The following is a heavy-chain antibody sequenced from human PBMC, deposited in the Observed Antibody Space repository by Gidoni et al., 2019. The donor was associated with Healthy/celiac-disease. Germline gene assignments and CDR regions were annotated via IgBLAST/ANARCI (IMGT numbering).Heavy chain of an antibody. J-gene: IGHJ5*02. V-gene: IGHV3-9*01. CDR1: GCTFDDYA. D-gene: IGHD3-22*01. CDR2: ISWTSGSI. Sequence: EVQLVESGGGVGQPGRSLRLSGAGSGCTFDDYAMHWVRQAPGKGLAWVSGISWTSGSIGYADSVKGRFTISRDNAQNSLYLQMNSLRAADTALYYCVCSGYRGWFDPWGQGTLVTVSS. CDR3: VCSGYRGWFDP.